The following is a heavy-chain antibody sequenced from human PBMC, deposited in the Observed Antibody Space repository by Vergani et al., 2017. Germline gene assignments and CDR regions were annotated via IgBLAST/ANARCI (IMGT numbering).Heavy chain of an antibody. CDR3: ATAGAAYCRGASCYDFFEY. D-gene: IGHD2-15*01. CDR1: GFDFSSYI. Sequence: QLVESGGGWVQPGGSLRLSCVVSGFDFSSYIMNWVRQAPGKGLEWVAFTRYDGIVEYYGDSVRGRFTISRDNSKNTLYLQMNRLRPEDTAVYYCATAGAAYCRGASCYDFFEYWGQGTLVTVSS. V-gene: IGHV3-30*02. CDR2: TRYDGIVE. J-gene: IGHJ4*02.